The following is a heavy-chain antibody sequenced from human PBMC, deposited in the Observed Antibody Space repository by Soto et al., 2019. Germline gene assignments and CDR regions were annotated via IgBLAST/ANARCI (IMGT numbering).Heavy chain of an antibody. CDR2: ISGSGGST. CDR1: GFTFSSYA. D-gene: IGHD3-22*01. Sequence: PGGSLRLSCAASGFTFSSYAMSWVRQAPGKGLEWVSAISGSGGSTYYADSVKGRFTISRDNSKNTLYLQMNSLRAEDTAVYYCAKDRRHYYDSSGAVGDYWGQGTLVTVSS. V-gene: IGHV3-23*01. J-gene: IGHJ4*02. CDR3: AKDRRHYYDSSGAVGDY.